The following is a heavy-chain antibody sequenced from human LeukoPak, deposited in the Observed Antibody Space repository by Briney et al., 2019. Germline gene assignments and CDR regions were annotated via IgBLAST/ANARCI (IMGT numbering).Heavy chain of an antibody. J-gene: IGHJ4*02. CDR3: ARGYPHY. V-gene: IGHV3-30*03. D-gene: IGHD3-16*02. Sequence: GGSLRLSCAASGFTFSSYGMHWVRQAPGKGLEWVAVISYDGSNKYYADSVKGRFTISRDNSKNTLYLQMNSLRAEDTAVYYCARGYPHYWGQGTLVTVSS. CDR2: ISYDGSNK. CDR1: GFTFSSYG.